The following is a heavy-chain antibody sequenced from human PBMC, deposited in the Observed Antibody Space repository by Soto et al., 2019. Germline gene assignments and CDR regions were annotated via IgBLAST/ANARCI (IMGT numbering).Heavy chain of an antibody. CDR1: GFTFSSYW. CDR3: ARWSSYDILPGYYSAPTYYGMDV. V-gene: IGHV3-74*01. Sequence: VGSLRLSCAASGFTFSSYWMHWVRQAPGKGLVWVSRINSDGSSTSYADSVKGRFTISRDNAKNTLYLQMNSLRAEDTAVYYCARWSSYDILPGYYSAPTYYGMDVWGQGTTVTVSS. CDR2: INSDGSST. J-gene: IGHJ6*02. D-gene: IGHD3-9*01.